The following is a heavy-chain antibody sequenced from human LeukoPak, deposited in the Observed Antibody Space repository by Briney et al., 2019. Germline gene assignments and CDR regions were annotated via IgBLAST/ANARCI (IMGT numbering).Heavy chain of an antibody. CDR3: VKDASGGIQLWLHFDY. CDR2: INNNGGTT. Sequence: TGGSLRLSCSASGFTFSSYAMHWVRQAPGKGQEEVAGINNNGGTTNYADSVRGRFTISRDNSKNTLFLQMSSLRAEDTAVYYCVKDASGGIQLWLHFDYWGQGTLVTVSS. D-gene: IGHD5-18*01. V-gene: IGHV3-64D*06. J-gene: IGHJ4*02. CDR1: GFTFSSYA.